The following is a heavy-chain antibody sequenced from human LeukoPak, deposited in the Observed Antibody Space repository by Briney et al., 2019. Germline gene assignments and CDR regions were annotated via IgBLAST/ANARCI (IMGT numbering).Heavy chain of an antibody. V-gene: IGHV4-4*07. CDR2: IYTSGST. Sequence: SETLSLTCTVSGGSITNYYWSWIRQPAGKGLEWIGRIYTSGSTNYNPSLKSRVTMSVDTSKNQFYLKLSSVTAADTAVYYCARVRSKDVWRSYGSYYYYYYMDVWGKGTTVTISS. CDR3: ARVRSKDVWRSYGSYYYYYYMDV. D-gene: IGHD3-16*01. CDR1: GGSITNYY. J-gene: IGHJ6*03.